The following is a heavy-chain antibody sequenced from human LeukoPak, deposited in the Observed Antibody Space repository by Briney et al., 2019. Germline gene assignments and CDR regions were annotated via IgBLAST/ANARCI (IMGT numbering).Heavy chain of an antibody. D-gene: IGHD2-15*01. CDR1: GFTFSDYY. CDR2: ISSSGSII. Sequence: GGSLRLSCAASGFTFSDYYMSWIRQAPGKGLEWVSYISSSGSIIYYADSVKGRFTISRDNAKNSLYLQMNSLRAEDTAVYYCARGRRKGYCSGGSCYEVPGGFDPWGQGTLVTVSS. CDR3: ARGRRKGYCSGGSCYEVPGGFDP. V-gene: IGHV3-11*01. J-gene: IGHJ5*02.